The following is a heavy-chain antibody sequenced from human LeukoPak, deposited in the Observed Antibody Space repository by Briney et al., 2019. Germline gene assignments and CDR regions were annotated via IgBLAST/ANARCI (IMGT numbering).Heavy chain of an antibody. CDR3: ARSGSRSIVVVIRNALRY. CDR1: GYTFTSYD. D-gene: IGHD3-22*01. V-gene: IGHV1-8*01. Sequence: ASVKVSCKASGYTFTSYDINWVRQATGQGLEWMGWMNPNSGNTGYAEKFQGRVTMTRNTSISTAYMELSSLRSEDTAVYYCARSGSRSIVVVIRNALRYWGQGTLVTVSS. J-gene: IGHJ4*02. CDR2: MNPNSGNT.